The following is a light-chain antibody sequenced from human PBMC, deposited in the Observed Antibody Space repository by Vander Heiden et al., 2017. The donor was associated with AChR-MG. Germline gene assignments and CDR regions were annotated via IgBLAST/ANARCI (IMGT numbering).Light chain of an antibody. CDR2: GAS. CDR1: QSVSSSY. V-gene: IGKV3-20*01. Sequence: VFTPSPGTPSLSPGEIATLSCTARQSVSSSYLAWYQQKPGQAPRLLIYGASSRATDIPDRFSGSGSGTDFTLTISRLEPEDFAVYYCQQYGSSPQTFGQGTKVEIK. CDR3: QQYGSSPQT. J-gene: IGKJ1*01.